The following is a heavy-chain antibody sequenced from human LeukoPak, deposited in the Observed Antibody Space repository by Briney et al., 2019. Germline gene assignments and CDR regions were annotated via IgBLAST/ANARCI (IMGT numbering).Heavy chain of an antibody. CDR2: IKPDGTEK. J-gene: IGHJ4*02. Sequence: PGGSLRLSCAASGFTFTMFGMNWARRAPGKGLECVANIKPDGTEKYYVDSVKGRFTISRDNAKNSLYLQMNSLRAEDTAVYYCASGNYFDYWGQGTLVTVSS. D-gene: IGHD1-26*01. CDR1: GFTFTMFG. V-gene: IGHV3-7*01. CDR3: ASGNYFDY.